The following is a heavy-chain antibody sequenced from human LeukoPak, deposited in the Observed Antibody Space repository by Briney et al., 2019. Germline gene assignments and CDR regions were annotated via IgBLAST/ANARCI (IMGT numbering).Heavy chain of an antibody. CDR3: ARERYGNYN. V-gene: IGHV3-7*03. Sequence: GGSLRLSCAASGFTFSSFWMIWVRQAPGKGLEWVANIKEDGSVKNYVDSVKGRFTISRDNAKNSLFLQMNSLRAEDTAVYYCARERYGNYNWGQGTLVTVSS. J-gene: IGHJ4*02. D-gene: IGHD4-11*01. CDR2: IKEDGSVK. CDR1: GFTFSSFW.